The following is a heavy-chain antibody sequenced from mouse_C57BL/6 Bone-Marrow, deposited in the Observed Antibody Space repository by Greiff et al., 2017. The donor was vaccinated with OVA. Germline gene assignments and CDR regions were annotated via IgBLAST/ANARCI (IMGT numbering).Heavy chain of an antibody. CDR2: IRNKPNGSTT. CDR3: ARYKGRVSVDYFDY. V-gene: IGHV7-3*01. CDR1: GFTFTNYY. Sequence: EVQLVESGGGLVQPGDSLSLSCAASGFTFTNYYMSWVRQPPGKALEWLAFIRNKPNGSTTEYSASVKGRFTISRDNSQSILYFQMNALMAEDSATYYCARYKGRVSVDYFDYWGQGTALTVSS. D-gene: IGHD2-10*02. J-gene: IGHJ2*01.